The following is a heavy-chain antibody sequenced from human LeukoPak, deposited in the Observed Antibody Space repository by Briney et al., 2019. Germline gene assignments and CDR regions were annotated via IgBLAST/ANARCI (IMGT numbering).Heavy chain of an antibody. D-gene: IGHD1-14*01. CDR1: GFTFSSYA. J-gene: IGHJ3*02. CDR2: ISGSGGRT. V-gene: IGHV3-23*01. Sequence: GGSLSLSCAASGFTFSSYAMNWVRQAPGKGLEWVSSISGSGGRTYYADSVKGRFTISRDNSKNTLYLQMNSLRAEDTAVYYCTKPARTDAFDIWGLGTMVTVSS. CDR3: TKPARTDAFDI.